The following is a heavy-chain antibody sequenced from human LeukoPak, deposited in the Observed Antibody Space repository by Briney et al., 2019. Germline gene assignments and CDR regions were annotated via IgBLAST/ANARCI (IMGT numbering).Heavy chain of an antibody. D-gene: IGHD3-22*01. J-gene: IGHJ3*02. V-gene: IGHV4-4*02. CDR1: GGSISSSNW. Sequence: SETLSLTCAVSGGSISSSNWWSWVRQSPGKGLEWIGEINHSGSTNYNPSLKSRVTISVDTSKNQFSLKLSSVTAADTAVYYCARAPAYYYDSSGYYYYPAVAFDIWGQGTMVTVSS. CDR2: INHSGST. CDR3: ARAPAYYYDSSGYYYYPAVAFDI.